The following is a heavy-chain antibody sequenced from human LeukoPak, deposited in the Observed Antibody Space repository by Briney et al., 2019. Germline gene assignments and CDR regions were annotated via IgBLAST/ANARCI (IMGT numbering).Heavy chain of an antibody. CDR1: GASISSGDYF. J-gene: IGHJ6*02. CDR3: AGDYGGNLYYYYGMDV. CDR2: IYYSGSS. D-gene: IGHD4-23*01. Sequence: SQTLSLTCTVSGASISSGDYFWSWIRQPPGKGLEWIGYIYYSGSSYYNPSLRNRLTIAVDTSKNHFSLRLSSVTAADTAVYYCAGDYGGNLYYYYGMDVWGQGTTVTVSS. V-gene: IGHV4-30-4*01.